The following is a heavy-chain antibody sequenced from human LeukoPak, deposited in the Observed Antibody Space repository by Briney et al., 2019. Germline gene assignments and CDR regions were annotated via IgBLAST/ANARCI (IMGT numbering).Heavy chain of an antibody. V-gene: IGHV4-34*01. D-gene: IGHD7-27*01. CDR2: INHSGST. J-gene: IGHJ4*02. Sequence: SSETLSLTCAVYGGSFSGYYWSWIRQPPGKGLEWIGEINHSGSTNYNSSLKSRVTISVDTSKNQFSLKLSSVTAADTAVYYCARGEANRGYFDYWGQGTLVTVSS. CDR1: GGSFSGYY. CDR3: ARGEANRGYFDY.